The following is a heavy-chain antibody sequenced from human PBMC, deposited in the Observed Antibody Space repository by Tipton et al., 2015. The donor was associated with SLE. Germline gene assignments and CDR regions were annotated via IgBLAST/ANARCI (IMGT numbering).Heavy chain of an antibody. V-gene: IGHV1-46*01. CDR2: INPSGGST. CDR1: GYTFTSYY. CDR3: ARSGARIAVAGTGHFQH. Sequence: QLVQSGAEVKKPGASVKVSCKASGYTFTSYYIHLVRQAPGQGLEWMGIINPSGGSTSFPQKFQGRVTMTRDTSISTAYMELSRLRSDDTAVYYCARSGARIAVAGTGHFQHWGQGTLVTVSS. D-gene: IGHD6-19*01. J-gene: IGHJ1*01.